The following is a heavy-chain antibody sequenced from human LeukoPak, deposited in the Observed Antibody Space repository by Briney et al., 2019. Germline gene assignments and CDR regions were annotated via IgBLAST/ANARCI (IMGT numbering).Heavy chain of an antibody. CDR1: GFTFDDYA. D-gene: IGHD3-3*02. CDR2: ISWNSGSI. V-gene: IGHV3-9*01. Sequence: PGGSLRLSCAASGFTFDDYAMHWVRQAPGKGLEWVSGISWNSGSIGYADSVKGRFTISRDNAKNSLYLQMNSLRAEDTALYYCAKALLAGSFDYWGQGTLVTVSS. CDR3: AKALLAGSFDY. J-gene: IGHJ4*02.